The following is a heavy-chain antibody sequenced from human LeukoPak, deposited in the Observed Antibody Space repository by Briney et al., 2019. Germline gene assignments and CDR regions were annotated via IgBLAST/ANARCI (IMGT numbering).Heavy chain of an antibody. J-gene: IGHJ4*02. Sequence: SETLSLTCTVSGGSISSYYWSWIRQPPGKGLEWIGYIYYSGSTNYNPSLKSRVTISVDTSKNQFSLKLSSVTAADTAVYYCAREYSGYVGGFDYWGQGTLVTASS. CDR1: GGSISSYY. V-gene: IGHV4-59*01. D-gene: IGHD5-12*01. CDR3: AREYSGYVGGFDY. CDR2: IYYSGST.